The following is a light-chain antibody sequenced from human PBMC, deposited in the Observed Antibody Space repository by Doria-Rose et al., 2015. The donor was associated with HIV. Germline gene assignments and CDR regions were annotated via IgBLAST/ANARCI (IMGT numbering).Light chain of an antibody. V-gene: IGKV4-1*01. Sequence: DIRVTQSPESLGMSLSERATLNCKSNQSLLYTSKNYLAWYQQKPGQPPKLLIYWASTRQSGVPARFSGSGSGTDFTLTISSLEAEYVAVYYCQQYYDTPSFGPGTTVDIK. CDR3: QQYYDTPS. J-gene: IGKJ3*01. CDR1: QSLLYTSKNY. CDR2: WAS.